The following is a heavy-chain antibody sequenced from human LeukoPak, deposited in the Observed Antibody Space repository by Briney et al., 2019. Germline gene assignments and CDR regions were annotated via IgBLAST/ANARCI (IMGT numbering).Heavy chain of an antibody. D-gene: IGHD5-18*01. V-gene: IGHV4-34*01. CDR1: GGSFSGYY. CDR3: ARGEGAMAHFDY. CDR2: INHSGST. Sequence: PSETLSLTCAVYGGSFSGYYWSWIRQPPGKGLEWIGEINHSGSTNYNPSLKSRVTISVDTSMNQFSLKLSSVTAAGTAVYYCARGEGAMAHFDYWGQGTLVTVSS. J-gene: IGHJ4*02.